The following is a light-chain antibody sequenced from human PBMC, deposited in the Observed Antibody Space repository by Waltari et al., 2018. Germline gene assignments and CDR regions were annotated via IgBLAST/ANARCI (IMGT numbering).Light chain of an antibody. CDR1: YIGRKS. CDR3: LVWHSTTDHHGV. Sequence: SYVVTQSPSVSVAPGETARITFGGDYIGRKSVHWYQQKPGQAPVLVISYDSDRPSGIPDRFSCSNSGNTATLTISCVDAEDEAYYYCLVWHSTTDHHGVFGGGTKLTVL. CDR2: YDS. J-gene: IGLJ2*01. V-gene: IGLV3-21*04.